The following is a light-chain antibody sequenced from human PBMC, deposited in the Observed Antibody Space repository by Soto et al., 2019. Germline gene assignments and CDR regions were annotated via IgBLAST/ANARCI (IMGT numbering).Light chain of an antibody. V-gene: IGLV2-11*01. CDR1: SSDVGGYNY. J-gene: IGLJ1*01. CDR3: CSYAGSSSDV. Sequence: QSALTQPRSVSGSPGQSVTISCTGTSSDVGGYNYVSWYQQHPGKAPKLMSYDVSKRPSGVPDRFSGSKSGNTASLTISGLQAEDEADYYCCSYAGSSSDVFGTGTKLTVL. CDR2: DVS.